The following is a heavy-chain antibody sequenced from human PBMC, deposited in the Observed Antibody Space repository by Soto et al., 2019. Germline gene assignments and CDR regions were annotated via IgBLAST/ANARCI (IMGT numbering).Heavy chain of an antibody. J-gene: IGHJ4*02. CDR3: VSSLQY. CDR2: ARNEPRARTT. Sequence: EMQLVESGGGLVQPGGSLRLSCAASGFTFSDYRMEWVRQATGKGLEWIGRARNEPRARTTQHAASVRGRFITSRDYSENPLYLQMNSQKTEDTDVYYCVSSLQYRGQGTLLTFAS. V-gene: IGHV3-72*01. CDR1: GFTFSDYR.